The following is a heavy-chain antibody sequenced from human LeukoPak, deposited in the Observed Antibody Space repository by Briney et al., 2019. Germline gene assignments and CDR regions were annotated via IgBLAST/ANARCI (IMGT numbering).Heavy chain of an antibody. Sequence: PGGSLRLSCAASGFTFSSYGMHWVRQAPGKGLEWVAFIRYDGSNKYYADSVKGRFTISRDNSKNTLYLQMNSLRAEDTAVYYCAEDRRDTAMDLFDYWGQGTLVTVSS. J-gene: IGHJ4*02. V-gene: IGHV3-30*02. CDR3: AEDRRDTAMDLFDY. CDR2: IRYDGSNK. D-gene: IGHD5-18*01. CDR1: GFTFSSYG.